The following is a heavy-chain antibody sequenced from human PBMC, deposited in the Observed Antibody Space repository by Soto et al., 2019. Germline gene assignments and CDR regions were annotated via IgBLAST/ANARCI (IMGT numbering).Heavy chain of an antibody. J-gene: IGHJ4*02. V-gene: IGHV3-48*02. CDR1: GFTLSSYR. CDR2: ISSSSATI. D-gene: IGHD6-6*01. CDR3: ARGGAARPDY. Sequence: EVQLVESGGGLVQPGGSLRLSCAASGFTLSSYRMNWVRQAPGKGLAWVSYISSSSATIQYADSVKGRFTISRDNAKNSLYLQMNSLRDEDTAVYYCARGGAARPDYWGQGTLVTVSS.